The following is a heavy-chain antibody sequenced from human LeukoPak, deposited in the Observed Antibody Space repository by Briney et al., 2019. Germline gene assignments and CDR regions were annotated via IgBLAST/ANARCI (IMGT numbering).Heavy chain of an antibody. CDR3: AREGLFTMVRRGTLDN. Sequence: SVKVSCKASGGTFSSDGMTWVRQAPGQGLEWMGGIIPSFRKPDYAKKFQGRVTLTADESTSTAYMELSSLRSEDTAVYYCAREGLFTMVRRGTLDNWGQGTLVTVSS. D-gene: IGHD3-10*01. CDR2: IIPSFRKP. CDR1: GGTFSSDG. V-gene: IGHV1-69*13. J-gene: IGHJ4*02.